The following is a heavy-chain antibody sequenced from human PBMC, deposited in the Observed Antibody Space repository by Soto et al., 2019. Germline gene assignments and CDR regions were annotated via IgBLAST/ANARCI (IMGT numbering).Heavy chain of an antibody. Sequence: EVQLLESGGGLVQPGGSLRLSCAASGFTFSSYAMSWVRQAPGKGLEWVSAISGSGGSTYYADSVKGRFTISRDNSKNTLYLQMNSLRAEDTAVYYCAKDPITTELFPEDFQHWGQGTLVTVSS. D-gene: IGHD1-26*01. CDR3: AKDPITTELFPEDFQH. CDR2: ISGSGGST. J-gene: IGHJ1*01. CDR1: GFTFSSYA. V-gene: IGHV3-23*01.